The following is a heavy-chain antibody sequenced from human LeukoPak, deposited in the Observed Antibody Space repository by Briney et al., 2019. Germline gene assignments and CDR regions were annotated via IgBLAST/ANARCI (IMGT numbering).Heavy chain of an antibody. CDR2: IWYDGSNK. D-gene: IGHD6-13*01. CDR1: GFTFNTYG. V-gene: IGHV3-33*01. CDR3: ARAGYSSSWYNLLDY. J-gene: IGHJ4*02. Sequence: GGSLRLSCAASGFTFNTYGMHWVRQAPGKGLEWMAVIWYDGSNKYYADSVKGRSTISRDDSKNTLYLQMNSLRAEDTAVYYCARAGYSSSWYNLLDYWGQGTLVTVSS.